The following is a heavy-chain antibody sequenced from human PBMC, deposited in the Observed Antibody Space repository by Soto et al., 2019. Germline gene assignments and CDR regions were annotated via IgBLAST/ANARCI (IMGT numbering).Heavy chain of an antibody. CDR1: GGSISSYY. CDR3: AGYCSSTSCYTGTGY. J-gene: IGHJ4*02. D-gene: IGHD2-2*02. V-gene: IGHV4-59*01. CDR2: IYYSGST. Sequence: PSETLSLTCPVSGGSISSYYWSWIRQPPGKGLEWIGYIYYSGSTNYNPSLKSRVTISVDTSKNQFSLKLSSVTAADTAVYYCAGYCSSTSCYTGTGYWGQGTLVTVSS.